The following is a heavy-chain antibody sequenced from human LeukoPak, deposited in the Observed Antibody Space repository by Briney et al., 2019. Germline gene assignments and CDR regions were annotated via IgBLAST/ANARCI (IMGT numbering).Heavy chain of an antibody. CDR2: TYYSGST. D-gene: IGHD1-26*01. Sequence: PSETLSLTCTVSGGSISSYYWSWIRQPPGKGLEWIGYTYYSGSTNYNPSLKSRVTISVDTSKNQFSLKLSSVTAADTAVYYCARTIVGALGYWGQGTLVTVSS. V-gene: IGHV4-59*01. CDR3: ARTIVGALGY. J-gene: IGHJ4*02. CDR1: GGSISSYY.